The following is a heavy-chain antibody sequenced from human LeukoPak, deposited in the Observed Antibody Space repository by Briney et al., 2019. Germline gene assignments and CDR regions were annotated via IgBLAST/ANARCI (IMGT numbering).Heavy chain of an antibody. CDR2: IYTSGST. D-gene: IGHD6-6*01. J-gene: IGHJ4*02. CDR1: GGSISSYY. Sequence: KPSETLSLTCTVSGGSISSYYWSWIRQPAGKGLEWIGRIYTSGSTNYNPSLKSRVTISVDTSKNQFSLKLSSVTAADTAVYYCAREEYSSSSGEYYFDYWGQGTLVTVSS. V-gene: IGHV4-4*07. CDR3: AREEYSSSSGEYYFDY.